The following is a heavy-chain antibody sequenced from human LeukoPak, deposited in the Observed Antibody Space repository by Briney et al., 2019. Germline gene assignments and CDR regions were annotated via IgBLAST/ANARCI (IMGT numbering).Heavy chain of an antibody. Sequence: GSLQLSCAASGFTFSSYNMNWVRQAPGKGLEWVSVISGSGGSTNYADSVKGRFTISRDNSKNTLYLQMNSLRAEDTAVYYCGVYSSSWHDYWGQGTLVTVSS. D-gene: IGHD6-13*01. V-gene: IGHV3-23*01. CDR1: GFTFSSYN. CDR3: GVYSSSWHDY. CDR2: ISGSGGST. J-gene: IGHJ4*02.